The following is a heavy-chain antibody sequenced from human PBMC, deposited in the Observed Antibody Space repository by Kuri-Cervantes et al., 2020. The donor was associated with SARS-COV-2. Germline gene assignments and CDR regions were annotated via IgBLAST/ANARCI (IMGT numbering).Heavy chain of an antibody. Sequence: SETLSLTCTVSGGSISSYYWSWIRQHPGKGLEWIGYIYYSGSTYYNPSLKSRVTISVDTSKNQFSLKLSSVTAADTAVYYCARAANPLGYYGSGSYRYYFDYWGHGTLVTVSS. CDR3: ARAANPLGYYGSGSYRYYFDY. CDR1: GGSISSYY. D-gene: IGHD3-10*01. V-gene: IGHV4-59*06. J-gene: IGHJ4*01. CDR2: IYYSGST.